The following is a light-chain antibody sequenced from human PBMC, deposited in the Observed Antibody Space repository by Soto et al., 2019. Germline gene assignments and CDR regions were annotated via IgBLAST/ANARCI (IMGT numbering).Light chain of an antibody. CDR3: QQSYSSPPT. CDR2: AAS. Sequence: DIQMTQSPSSPSASVEDRVITPCRASQSISNHLNWYQQKPGKAPKLLIFAASSLQSGVPSRFSGSRSGPDFTLTISSLQPEDFATYYCQQSYSSPPTFGQGTKVDIK. CDR1: QSISNH. J-gene: IGKJ1*01. V-gene: IGKV1-39*01.